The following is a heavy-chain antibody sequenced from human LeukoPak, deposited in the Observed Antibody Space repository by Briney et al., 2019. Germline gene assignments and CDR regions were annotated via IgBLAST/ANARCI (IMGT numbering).Heavy chain of an antibody. V-gene: IGHV3-53*01. D-gene: IGHD3-9*01. CDR2: IYSGGST. CDR1: GFTVSSNY. Sequence: PGGSLRLSCAASGFTVSSNYMSWVRQAPGKGLEWVSVIYSGGSTYYADSVKGRFTISRDNSKNTLYLQMNSLRAEDTAVYYCAKSASSSFEGYWGQGTLVTVSS. J-gene: IGHJ4*02. CDR3: AKSASSSFEGY.